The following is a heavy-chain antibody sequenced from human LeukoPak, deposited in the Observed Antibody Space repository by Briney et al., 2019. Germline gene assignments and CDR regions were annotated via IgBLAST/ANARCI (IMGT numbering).Heavy chain of an antibody. V-gene: IGHV1-2*02. CDR2: INPNSGGT. D-gene: IGHD3-22*01. Sequence: ASVKVSCKASGYTFTGYYMHWVRQAPGQGLEWMGWINPNSGGTNYAQKFQGRVTMTRDTSISTAYMELSRLRSDDTAVYYCARDFRVRTSGYYFGYWGQGTLVTVSS. CDR1: GYTFTGYY. CDR3: ARDFRVRTSGYYFGY. J-gene: IGHJ4*02.